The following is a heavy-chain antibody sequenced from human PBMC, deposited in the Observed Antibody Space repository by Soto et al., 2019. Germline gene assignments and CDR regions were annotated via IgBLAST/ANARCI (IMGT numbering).Heavy chain of an antibody. CDR1: GYTFTSYF. Sequence: QVQLVQSGAEVKKPGASVKVSCKASGYTFTSYFMHWVRQAPGQGLEWMGIINPSGGSTTYAQKFEGRVTMTRDTSTNTFHMEQSSLRTEHTPVYYCARKYCSGGSCHTLDYWGQGTLVTVSS. CDR2: INPSGGST. V-gene: IGHV1-46*01. J-gene: IGHJ4*02. D-gene: IGHD2-15*01. CDR3: ARKYCSGGSCHTLDY.